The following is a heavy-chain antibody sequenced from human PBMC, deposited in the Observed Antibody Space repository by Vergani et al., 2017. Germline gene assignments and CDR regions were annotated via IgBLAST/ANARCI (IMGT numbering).Heavy chain of an antibody. J-gene: IGHJ6*03. CDR3: AKDGWDYGGYYYYMDV. Sequence: EVQLLESGGGLVQPGGSLRLSCAASGFTFSSYAMSWVRQAPGKGLEWVSVIYSGGSSTYYADSVKGRFTISRDNSKNTLYLQMNSLRAEDTAVYYCAKDGWDYGGYYYYMDVWGKGTTVTVSS. V-gene: IGHV3-23*03. D-gene: IGHD4-23*01. CDR2: IYSGGSST. CDR1: GFTFSSYA.